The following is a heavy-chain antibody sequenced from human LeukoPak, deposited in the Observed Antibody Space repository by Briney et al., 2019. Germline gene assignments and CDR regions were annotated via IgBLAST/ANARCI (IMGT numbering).Heavy chain of an antibody. D-gene: IGHD4-23*01. CDR1: GGSISISSYY. Sequence: PSETLSLTCTVSGGSISISSYYWGWLRQPPGKGLEWIGSIYYSGSTYYNPSLKSRVTISVDTSKNQLSLTLSSVTAADSAVYYCARVMDYGGNSSAFDIWGQRTMVTVSS. CDR3: ARVMDYGGNSSAFDI. CDR2: IYYSGST. V-gene: IGHV4-39*07. J-gene: IGHJ3*02.